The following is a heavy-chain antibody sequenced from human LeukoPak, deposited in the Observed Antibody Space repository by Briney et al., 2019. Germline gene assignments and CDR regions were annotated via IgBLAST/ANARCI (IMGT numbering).Heavy chain of an antibody. J-gene: IGHJ4*02. V-gene: IGHV1-2*06. Sequence: ASVKVSCKASGYTFTGYYMHWVRQAPGQRLEWMGRINPNSGGTNYAQKFQGRVTMTRDTSASTAYMELSRLRSDDTAVYYCARSGPGDYYDTSGYYYYDYWGQGTQVTVSS. CDR3: ARSGPGDYYDTSGYYYYDY. CDR1: GYTFTGYY. CDR2: INPNSGGT. D-gene: IGHD3-22*01.